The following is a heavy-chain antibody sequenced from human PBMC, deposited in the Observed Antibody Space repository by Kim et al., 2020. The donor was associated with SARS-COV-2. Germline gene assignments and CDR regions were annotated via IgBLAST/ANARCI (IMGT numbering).Heavy chain of an antibody. CDR2: ISSSGSTI. CDR3: ARELSHDYGALVPDY. Sequence: GGSLRLSCAASGFTFSDYYMSWIRQAPGKGLEWVSYISSSGSTIYYADSVKGRFTISRDNAKNSLYLQMNSLRAEDTAVYYCARELSHDYGALVPDYWGQGTLVTVSS. V-gene: IGHV3-11*01. D-gene: IGHD4-17*01. J-gene: IGHJ4*02. CDR1: GFTFSDYY.